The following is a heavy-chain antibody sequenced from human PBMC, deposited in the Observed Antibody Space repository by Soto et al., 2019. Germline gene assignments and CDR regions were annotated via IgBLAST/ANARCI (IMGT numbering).Heavy chain of an antibody. Sequence: EVQLVESGGGLVKPGGSLRLSCAASGFTFSSYSMNWVRQAPGKGLEWVSSISSSSSYIYYADSVKGRFTISRDNAKNSLYLQMNSLRAEDTAVYYCARDSSGISHTYYFDYWGQGTLVTVSS. D-gene: IGHD1-26*01. J-gene: IGHJ4*02. CDR2: ISSSSSYI. CDR1: GFTFSSYS. V-gene: IGHV3-21*01. CDR3: ARDSSGISHTYYFDY.